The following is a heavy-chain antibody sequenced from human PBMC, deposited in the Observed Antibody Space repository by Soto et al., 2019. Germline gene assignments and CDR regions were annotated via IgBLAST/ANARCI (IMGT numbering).Heavy chain of an antibody. CDR2: INHNGNS. J-gene: IGHJ4*02. CDR1: GGSFSAYY. Sequence: SETLSLTCAASGGSFSAYYWSWIRQPPGRGLEWIGEINHNGNSNYNPALESRVTISVDTSKNQFSLKLISVTAADTAVYYCARLKAHSCSSGKYYFDYWGQGTLVIVSS. D-gene: IGHD6-19*01. V-gene: IGHV4-34*01. CDR3: ARLKAHSCSSGKYYFDY.